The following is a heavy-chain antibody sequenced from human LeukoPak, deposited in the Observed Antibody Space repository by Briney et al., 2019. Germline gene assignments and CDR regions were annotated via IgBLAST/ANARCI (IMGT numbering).Heavy chain of an antibody. CDR1: GDSISNSFW. V-gene: IGHV4-4*02. J-gene: IGHJ4*02. Sequence: PSXTLSLTCTVSGDSISNSFWWSWVRQPPGKGLDWIGEISHTGSTKYNPSLKNRVTISRDSSKNQFSLKLNSVTAADTATYYCTRSAGWWSLDYWGQGALVTVSS. CDR3: TRSAGWWSLDY. CDR2: ISHTGST. D-gene: IGHD2-8*02.